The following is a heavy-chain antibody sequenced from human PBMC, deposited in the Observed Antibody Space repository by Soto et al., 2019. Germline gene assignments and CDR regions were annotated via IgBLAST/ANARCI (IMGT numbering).Heavy chain of an antibody. CDR1: GFTFIDAW. Sequence: GXSLRLSCVGSGFTFIDAWMSWVLQAPGKGLEWVGRLKSETDGGTADYAAPVEGRFNISRDDSKNTLYLQMNSLKSEDTAVYYCMTAPGLNVLFWGQGALVTVSS. J-gene: IGHJ4*02. D-gene: IGHD3-16*01. V-gene: IGHV3-15*01. CDR2: LKSETDGGTA. CDR3: MTAPGLNVLF.